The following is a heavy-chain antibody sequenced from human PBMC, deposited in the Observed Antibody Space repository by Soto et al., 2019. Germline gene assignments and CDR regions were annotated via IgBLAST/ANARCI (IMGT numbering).Heavy chain of an antibody. D-gene: IGHD2-2*01. J-gene: IGHJ4*02. CDR1: GGSISSGDYY. Sequence: QVQLQESGPGLVKPSQTLSLTCTVSGGSISSGDYYWSWIRQHPGKGLEWIAYIYYSGSTYYNPSVKRRVTISVDTSKNQFSLKLSSVTAADTAMYYCAREGSTSEGVDYWGQGTLVTVSS. V-gene: IGHV4-31*03. CDR2: IYYSGST. CDR3: AREGSTSEGVDY.